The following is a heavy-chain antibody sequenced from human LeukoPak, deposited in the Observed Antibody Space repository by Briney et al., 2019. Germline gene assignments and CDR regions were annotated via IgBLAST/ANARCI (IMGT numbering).Heavy chain of an antibody. V-gene: IGHV3-30*03. J-gene: IGHJ4*02. CDR2: ISYDGSNK. CDR1: GFTFSSYG. CDR3: ARGEYYSDTSSYFDY. D-gene: IGHD3-22*01. Sequence: GRSLRLSCAASGFTFSSYGMNWVRQAPGKGLEWVAVISYDGSNKYYADSVKGRFTISRVNSKNTLFVQMSSLRAEDTAVYYCARGEYYSDTSSYFDYWGQGTLVTVSS.